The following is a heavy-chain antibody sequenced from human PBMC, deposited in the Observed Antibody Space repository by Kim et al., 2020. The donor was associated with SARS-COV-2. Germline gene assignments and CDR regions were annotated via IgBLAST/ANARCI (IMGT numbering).Heavy chain of an antibody. CDR1: GYTFTSHA. CDR2: INTDNSNT. D-gene: IGHD1-26*01. J-gene: IGHJ4*02. CDR3: ARDDYSGSYYFDL. V-gene: IGHV1-3*04. Sequence: ASVKVSCKASGYTFTSHALHWVRQAPGQRLEWMGWINTDNSNTKYSQRFQGRITFIRDTSANTVYLELNSLRSDDTAVYHCARDDYSGSYYFDLWGQGTLVTVSS.